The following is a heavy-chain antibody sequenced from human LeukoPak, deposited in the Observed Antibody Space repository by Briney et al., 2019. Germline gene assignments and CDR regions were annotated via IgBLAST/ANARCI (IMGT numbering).Heavy chain of an antibody. V-gene: IGHV4-59*01. CDR3: ARGSVWGAFEI. CDR2: VYYSGTT. Sequence: SETLSLTCTVSGGSISNYYWSWIRQPPGKGLEWIGYVYYSGTTNYNPSLKSRVTISVDTYKNQFSLKLSSVTAADTAVYYCARGSVWGAFEIWGQGTMVTVSS. D-gene: IGHD3-16*01. J-gene: IGHJ3*02. CDR1: GGSISNYY.